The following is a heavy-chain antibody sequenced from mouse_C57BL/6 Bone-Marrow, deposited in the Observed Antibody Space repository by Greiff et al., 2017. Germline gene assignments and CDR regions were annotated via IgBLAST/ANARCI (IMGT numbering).Heavy chain of an antibody. CDR3: ARLIPIYYYGRSLPGFAY. V-gene: IGHV1-81*01. CDR2: IYPRSGNT. CDR1: GYTFTSYG. D-gene: IGHD1-1*01. J-gene: IGHJ3*01. Sequence: QVQLKQSGAELARPGASVKLSCKASGYTFTSYGISWVKQRTGQGLEWIGEIYPRSGNTYYNEKFKGKATLTADQSSSTAYMELRSLTSEDSAVYVCARLIPIYYYGRSLPGFAYWGQVTLVTVSA.